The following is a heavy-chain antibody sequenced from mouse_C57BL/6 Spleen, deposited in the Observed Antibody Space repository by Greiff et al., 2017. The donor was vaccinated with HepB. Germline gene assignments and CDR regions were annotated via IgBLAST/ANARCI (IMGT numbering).Heavy chain of an antibody. D-gene: IGHD2-5*01. CDR1: GYSFTGYY. CDR3: ARREAYYSNYYFDY. V-gene: IGHV1-42*01. Sequence: EVQLQQSGPELVKPGASVKISCKASGYSFTGYYMNWVKQSPEKSLEWIGEINPSTGGTTYNQKFKAKATLTVDKSSSTAYMQLKSLTSEDSAVYYCARREAYYSNYYFDYWGQGTTLTVSS. CDR2: INPSTGGT. J-gene: IGHJ2*01.